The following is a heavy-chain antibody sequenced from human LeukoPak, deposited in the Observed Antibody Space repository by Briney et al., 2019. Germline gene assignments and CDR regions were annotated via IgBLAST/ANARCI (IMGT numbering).Heavy chain of an antibody. D-gene: IGHD5-24*01. CDR2: IKQDGSKK. CDR3: TRVGYIDEGIDH. V-gene: IGHV3-7*04. J-gene: IGHJ4*02. CDR1: GFTFSSSA. Sequence: GGSLRLSCAASGFTFSSSAMHWVRQAPGKGLEWVANIKQDGSKKSYVDSVKGRFTISRDNAKNSLYLQMNSLRAEDTAIYYCTRVGYIDEGIDHWGQGTLVTVSS.